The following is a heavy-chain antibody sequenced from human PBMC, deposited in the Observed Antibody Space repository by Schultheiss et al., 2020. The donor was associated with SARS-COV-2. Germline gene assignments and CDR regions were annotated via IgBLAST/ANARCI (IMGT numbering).Heavy chain of an antibody. CDR2: IIPILGIA. J-gene: IGHJ4*02. Sequence: SVKVSCKASGGTFSSYTISWVRQAPGQGLEWMGRIIPILGIANYAQKFQGRVTITADKSTSTAYMELSSLRSDDTAVYYCASGDPPYFCFDYWGQGTLVTVSS. D-gene: IGHD2/OR15-2a*01. CDR1: GGTFSSYT. CDR3: ASGDPPYFCFDY. V-gene: IGHV1-69*02.